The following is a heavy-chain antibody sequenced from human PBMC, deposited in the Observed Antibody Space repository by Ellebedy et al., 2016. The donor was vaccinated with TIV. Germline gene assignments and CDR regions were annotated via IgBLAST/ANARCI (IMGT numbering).Heavy chain of an antibody. CDR3: ARDLMASGWFDP. Sequence: MPSETLSLTFTVPGGSISTYYWSWIRQPPGKGLEWIGHIHYIGTSYYNPSLKSRVTVSVDTSKNHFSLKLSSVTAADTAVYYCARDLMASGWFDPWGQGTLVTVSS. CDR1: GGSISTYY. D-gene: IGHD3-10*01. V-gene: IGHV4-59*01. CDR2: IHYIGTS. J-gene: IGHJ5*02.